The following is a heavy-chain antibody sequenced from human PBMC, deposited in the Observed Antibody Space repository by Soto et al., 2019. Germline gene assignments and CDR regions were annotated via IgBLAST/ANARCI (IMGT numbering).Heavy chain of an antibody. V-gene: IGHV1-18*01. D-gene: IGHD3-10*01. Sequence: GSSVKVSCKPSRCTFISYGISWVRQASGQGLEWMGWMTAYNGNPNYAQKLQGRVTMTTATSTSKTYMVLRSLRSDDTAVNYCAGDTFFAVRYFDYWG. CDR1: RCTFISYG. CDR3: AGDTFFAVRYFDY. J-gene: IGHJ4*01. CDR2: MTAYNGNP.